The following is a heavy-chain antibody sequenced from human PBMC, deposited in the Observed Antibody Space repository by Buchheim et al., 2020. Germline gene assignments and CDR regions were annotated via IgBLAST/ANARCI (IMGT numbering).Heavy chain of an antibody. D-gene: IGHD3-10*01. CDR2: ISYDGSNK. V-gene: IGHV3-30*18. J-gene: IGHJ4*02. CDR3: AKDRGIGLYYFDY. Sequence: QVQLVESGGGVVQPGRSLRLSCAASGFTFSSYGMHWVRQAPGKGLEWVAVISYDGSNKYYADSAKGRFTISRDNSKNTLYLQMNSLRAEDTAVYYCAKDRGIGLYYFDYWGQGTL. CDR1: GFTFSSYG.